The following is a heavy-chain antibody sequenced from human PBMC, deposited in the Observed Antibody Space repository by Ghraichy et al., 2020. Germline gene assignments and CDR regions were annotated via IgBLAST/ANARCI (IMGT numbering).Heavy chain of an antibody. CDR1: RFPLDKSD. Sequence: GGSLRLSCAGSRFPLDKSDVHWVRQAPGKGLEWVATASYDASRTYFGDSVKGRFTIPRGNSRNTMYLHMNGLNTEDTAVYYCATDSGHFDFHQRLLMDVWGQGTTVTVSS. V-gene: IGHV3-30*03. CDR3: ATDSGHFDFHQRLLMDV. D-gene: IGHD1-1*01. J-gene: IGHJ6*02. CDR2: ASYDASRT.